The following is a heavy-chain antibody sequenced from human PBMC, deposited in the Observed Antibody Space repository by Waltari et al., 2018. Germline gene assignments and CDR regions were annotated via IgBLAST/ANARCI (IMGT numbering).Heavy chain of an antibody. CDR1: GGSISSSSYT. Sequence: QLQLQESGPGLVKPSETLSLTCTVSGGSISSSSYTWGWIRQPPGKGLEWIGGIYYSGSTYYNPSLKSRVTISVDTSKNQFSLKLSSVTAADTAVYYCARRYDILTGLFDYWGQGTLVTVSS. D-gene: IGHD3-9*01. CDR2: IYYSGST. V-gene: IGHV4-39*01. CDR3: ARRYDILTGLFDY. J-gene: IGHJ4*02.